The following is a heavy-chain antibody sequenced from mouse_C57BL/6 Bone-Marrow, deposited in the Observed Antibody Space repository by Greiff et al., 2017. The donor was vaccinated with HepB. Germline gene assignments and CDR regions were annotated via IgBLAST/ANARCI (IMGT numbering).Heavy chain of an antibody. V-gene: IGHV1-81*01. J-gene: IGHJ2*01. CDR2: IYPRSGNT. CDR1: GYTFTSYG. CDR3: ARRSNYFFDD. Sequence: QVQLQQSGAELARPGASVKLSCKASGYTFTSYGISWVKQRTGQGLEWIGEIYPRSGNTYYNEKFKGKATLTADKSSSTAYMELRSLTSEDSAVYFCARRSNYFFDDWGQGTTLTVSS. D-gene: IGHD2-5*01.